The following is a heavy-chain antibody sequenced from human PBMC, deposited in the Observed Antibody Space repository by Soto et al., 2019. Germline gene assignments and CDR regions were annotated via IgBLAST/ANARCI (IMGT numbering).Heavy chain of an antibody. CDR3: ARDLSVYYYDSSGYYFDY. V-gene: IGHV1-69*13. J-gene: IGHJ4*02. D-gene: IGHD3-22*01. Sequence: GASVKVSCKASGGTFSSYAISWVRQAPGQGLEWMGGIIPIFGTANYAQKFQGRVTITADESTSTAYMELSSLRSEDTAVYYCARDLSVYYYDSSGYYFDYWGQGTLVTVSS. CDR2: IIPIFGTA. CDR1: GGTFSSYA.